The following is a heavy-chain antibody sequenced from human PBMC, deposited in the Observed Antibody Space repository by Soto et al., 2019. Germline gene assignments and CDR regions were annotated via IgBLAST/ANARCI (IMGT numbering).Heavy chain of an antibody. CDR2: IWYDGSNR. CDR1: GFSFSSHA. Sequence: QVQLVESGGGVVQPGMSLRLSCATSGFSFSSHAMHWVRQAPGKGLEWVAQIWYDGSNRYYADSMRGRFTISRDFFKNTAFLQMASLRAEDTGGYYCARDGQNLAPYAFDMWGQGTLVTVSS. D-gene: IGHD4-17*01. J-gene: IGHJ3*02. CDR3: ARDGQNLAPYAFDM. V-gene: IGHV3-33*01.